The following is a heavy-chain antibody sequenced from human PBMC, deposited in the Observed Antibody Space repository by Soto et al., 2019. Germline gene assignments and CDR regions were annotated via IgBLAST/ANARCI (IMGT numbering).Heavy chain of an antibody. V-gene: IGHV3-33*01. Sequence: GGSLRLSCAASGFTFSSYGMHWVRQAPGKGLEWVAVIWYDGSNKYYADSVKGRFTISRDNSKNTLYLQMNSLRAEDTAVYYCARGRRELELRHYYYYMDVWGKGTTVTVSS. CDR3: ARGRRELELRHYYYYMDV. D-gene: IGHD1-7*01. CDR2: IWYDGSNK. CDR1: GFTFSSYG. J-gene: IGHJ6*03.